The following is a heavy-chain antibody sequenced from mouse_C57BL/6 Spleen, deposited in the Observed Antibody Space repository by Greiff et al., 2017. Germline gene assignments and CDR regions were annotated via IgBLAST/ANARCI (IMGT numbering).Heavy chain of an antibody. CDR2: ISYDGSN. D-gene: IGHD2-4*01. Sequence: DVQLQESGPGLVKPSQSLSLTCSVTGYSITSGYYWNWIRQFPGNKLEWMGYISYDGSNNYNPSLKNRISITRDTSKNQFFLKLNSVTTEDTATYYCARYDYGYAMDDWGQGTSVTVSS. CDR3: ARYDYGYAMDD. CDR1: GYSITSGYY. J-gene: IGHJ4*01. V-gene: IGHV3-6*01.